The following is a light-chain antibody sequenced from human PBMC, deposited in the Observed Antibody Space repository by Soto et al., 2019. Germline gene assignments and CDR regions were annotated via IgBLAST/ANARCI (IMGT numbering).Light chain of an antibody. CDR2: VTS. J-gene: IGKJ2*01. CDR1: QSISNH. Sequence: DIQMTQSPSSLSASVGDRVSITCRASQSISNHLNWYQQYPGKPPKLLIYVTSRMQSGVPSRFSGSGSGTDFTLTISSLQPDDFATYYCQQSFKTPYTFGQGTKLEIK. CDR3: QQSFKTPYT. V-gene: IGKV1-39*01.